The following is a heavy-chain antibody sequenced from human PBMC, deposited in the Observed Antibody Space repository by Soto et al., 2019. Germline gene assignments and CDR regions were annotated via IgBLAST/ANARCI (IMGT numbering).Heavy chain of an antibody. J-gene: IGHJ4*02. CDR2: ISWNSGSI. V-gene: IGHV3-9*01. CDR3: AKGSWNAVPTGGYFDY. D-gene: IGHD1-1*01. Sequence: DVQLVESGGGLVQPGRSLRLSCAASGFTFDDYAMHWVRQAPGKGLEWVSGISWNSGSIGYADPVKGRFTISRDNAKNSLYLQMNSLSAEDTALYYCAKGSWNAVPTGGYFDYWGQGTLVTVSS. CDR1: GFTFDDYA.